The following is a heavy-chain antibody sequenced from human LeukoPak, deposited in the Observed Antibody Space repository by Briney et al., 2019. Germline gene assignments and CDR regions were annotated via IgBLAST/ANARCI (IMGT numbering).Heavy chain of an antibody. D-gene: IGHD3-3*01. V-gene: IGHV4-30-2*01. Sequence: SETLSLTCTVSGGSISSGGYYWSWIRQPPGKGLEWIGYIYHSGSTYYNPSLKSRVTISVDTSKNQFSLKLSSVTAADTAVYYCARDSTELRFLEWYDPHAFDIWGQGTMVTVSS. CDR3: ARDSTELRFLEWYDPHAFDI. J-gene: IGHJ3*02. CDR2: IYHSGST. CDR1: GGSISSGGYY.